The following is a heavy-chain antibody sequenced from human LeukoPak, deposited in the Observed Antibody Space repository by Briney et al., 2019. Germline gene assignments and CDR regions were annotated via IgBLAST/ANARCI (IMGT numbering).Heavy chain of an antibody. Sequence: PSETLSLTCTVSGGSISSYYWSWLRQPPGKGLEWIGYIYYSGSTNYNPSLKSRVTISVDTSKNQFSLKLSSVTAADTAVYYCARVRLYSYGPGVFDYWGQGTLVTVSS. V-gene: IGHV4-59*01. CDR1: GGSISSYY. CDR3: ARVRLYSYGPGVFDY. J-gene: IGHJ4*02. D-gene: IGHD5-18*01. CDR2: IYYSGST.